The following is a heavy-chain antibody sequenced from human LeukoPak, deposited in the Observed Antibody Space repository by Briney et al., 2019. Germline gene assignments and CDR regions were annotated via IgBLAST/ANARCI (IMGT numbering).Heavy chain of an antibody. CDR2: IYYSGST. Sequence: SETLSLTCTVSGGSISSYYWSWIRQPPGKGLEWIGYIYYSGSTNYNPSLKSRVTISVDTSKNQFSLKLSSVTAADTAVYYCARRLWLRGYFDYWGQGTLVTVSS. CDR3: ARRLWLRGYFDY. V-gene: IGHV4-59*12. CDR1: GGSISSYY. J-gene: IGHJ4*02. D-gene: IGHD5-12*01.